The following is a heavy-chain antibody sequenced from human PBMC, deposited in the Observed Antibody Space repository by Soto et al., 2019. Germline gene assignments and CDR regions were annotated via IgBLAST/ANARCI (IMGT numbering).Heavy chain of an antibody. V-gene: IGHV4-34*01. J-gene: IGHJ4*02. CDR1: GWSFSGYY. CDR3: ARGGYYLWGRYRWMFAY. CDR2: INHSGST. D-gene: IGHD3-16*02. Sequence: QVQLQQWGAGLLKTSETLSLTCAVYGWSFSGYYWSWIRQPPGKGLEWIGEINHSGSTNYNPSLNIRVTISVDPFKSQFPLQLSSVTGADTAVYYCARGGYYLWGRYRWMFAYWGQGTLVTVSS.